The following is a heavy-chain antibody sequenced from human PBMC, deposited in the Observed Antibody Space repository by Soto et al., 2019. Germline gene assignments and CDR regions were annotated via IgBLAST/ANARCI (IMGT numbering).Heavy chain of an antibody. CDR1: GFTFSSSV. CDR2: ISGGGGST. CDR3: ARDPLAYYDFWSGYYLLGLDY. Sequence: HPGGSMRLSCAASGFTFSSSVMSWVRQAPGKGLEWVAAISGGGGSTYYADSVKGRFTISRDNSKNTLYLQMNSLRAEDTAVYYCARDPLAYYDFWSGYYLLGLDYWGQGTLVTVSS. D-gene: IGHD3-3*01. V-gene: IGHV3-23*01. J-gene: IGHJ4*02.